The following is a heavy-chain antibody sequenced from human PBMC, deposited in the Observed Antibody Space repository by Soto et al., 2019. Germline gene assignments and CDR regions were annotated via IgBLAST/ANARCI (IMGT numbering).Heavy chain of an antibody. CDR1: GGPFSGYY. J-gene: IGHJ4*02. D-gene: IGHD6-19*01. CDR3: ARGTVAGPTTLAY. CDR2: INHSGST. V-gene: IGHV4-34*01. Sequence: QVQLQQWGAGLLKPSETLSLTCAVYGGPFSGYYWSWIRQPPGKGLEWIGEINHSGSTAYNPSLMSRVTISVDTSKNQFALKVSSVTAADTAVYYCARGTVAGPTTLAYWAQGTLVTVSS.